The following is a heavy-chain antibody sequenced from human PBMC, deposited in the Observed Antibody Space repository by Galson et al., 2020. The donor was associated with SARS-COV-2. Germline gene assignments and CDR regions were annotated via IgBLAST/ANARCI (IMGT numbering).Heavy chain of an antibody. Sequence: GESLKISCAASGFTFSSYSMNWVRQAPGKGLEWVSYISSSSGTYYADSVKGRFTISRDNAKNSLYLQMDSLRDDDTAVYYCARDRDSRYRGQGTLVTVSS. D-gene: IGHD3-10*01. CDR1: GFTFSSYS. J-gene: IGHJ4*02. CDR3: ARDRDSRY. V-gene: IGHV3-48*02. CDR2: ISSSSGT.